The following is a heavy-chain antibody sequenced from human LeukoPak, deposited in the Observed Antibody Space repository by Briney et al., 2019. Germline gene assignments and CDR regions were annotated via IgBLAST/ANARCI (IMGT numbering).Heavy chain of an antibody. V-gene: IGHV3-7*03. J-gene: IGHJ2*01. Sequence: GGSLRLSCAASGFTFSNYWMSWVRQAPGKGLEWLANINEDVGEIYYVDSVKGRFTISRENAKNSLYLQINSLRADDKAVYYCXXXXGXMIXVRTXXWYFDLXGRGTLVTVSS. CDR1: GFTFSNYW. CDR3: XXXXGXMIXVRTXXWYFDL. D-gene: IGHD3-22*01. CDR2: INEDVGEI.